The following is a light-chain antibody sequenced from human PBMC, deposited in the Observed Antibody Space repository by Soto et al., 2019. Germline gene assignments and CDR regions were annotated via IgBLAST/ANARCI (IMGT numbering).Light chain of an antibody. V-gene: IGKV3-20*01. Sequence: EIVLTQSPGTLSLSPGERATLSCRASQSVSSSYLAWYQQKPGQAPRLLIYGASSRATGIPDRFSGSGSGTDFTLTISRLEPEDFGVYYCQQYGSSLPYTFGQGTKLEIK. J-gene: IGKJ2*01. CDR2: GAS. CDR1: QSVSSSY. CDR3: QQYGSSLPYT.